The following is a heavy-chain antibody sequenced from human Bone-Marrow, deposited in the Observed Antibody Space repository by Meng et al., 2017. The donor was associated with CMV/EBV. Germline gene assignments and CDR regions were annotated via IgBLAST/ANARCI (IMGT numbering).Heavy chain of an antibody. CDR3: ARESRSSTSSDAFDI. V-gene: IGHV3-21*01. D-gene: IGHD2-2*01. Sequence: GESLKISCAASGFTFSSYSMNWVRQAPGKGLEWVSSISSSSSYIYYADSVKGRFIISRDNAKNSLYLQMNSLRAEDTAVYYCARESRSSTSSDAFDIWGQGTRVTVSS. CDR2: ISSSSSYI. CDR1: GFTFSSYS. J-gene: IGHJ3*02.